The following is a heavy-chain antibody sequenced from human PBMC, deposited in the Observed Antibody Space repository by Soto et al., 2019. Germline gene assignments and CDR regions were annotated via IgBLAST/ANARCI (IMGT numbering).Heavy chain of an antibody. D-gene: IGHD3-3*01. CDR3: AKDGLNLEWLFHY. V-gene: IGHV3-30*18. J-gene: IGHJ4*02. CDR2: ISYDGSNK. Sequence: GGSLRLSCAASGFTFSSYGMHWVRQAPGKGLEWVAVISYDGSNKYYADSVKGRFTISRDNSKNTLYLQMNSLRAEDTAVYYCAKDGLNLEWLFHYWGQGTLVTVSS. CDR1: GFTFSSYG.